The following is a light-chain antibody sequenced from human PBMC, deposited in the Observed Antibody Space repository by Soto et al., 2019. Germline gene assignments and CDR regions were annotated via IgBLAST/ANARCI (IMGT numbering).Light chain of an antibody. CDR2: AAS. CDR3: LQDLSYPRT. Sequence: IQMTQSPSSLSASVGDRVTITFRASQSISSYLNLYQQKPGKAPKLLIFAASNLHSGVPSRFSGSGSGTDFTLTISSLHPEDFATYYCLQDLSYPRTFGQGTKVDI. J-gene: IGKJ1*01. V-gene: IGKV1-6*01. CDR1: QSISSY.